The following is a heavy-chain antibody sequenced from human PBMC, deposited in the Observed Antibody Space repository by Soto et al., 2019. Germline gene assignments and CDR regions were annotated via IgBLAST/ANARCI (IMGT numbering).Heavy chain of an antibody. D-gene: IGHD2-15*01. CDR3: ARDVVPHPYYFDY. J-gene: IGHJ4*02. CDR2: IYYSGST. V-gene: IGHV4-30-4*08. Sequence: SETLSLTCTVSGGSISSGDYYWSWIRPPPGKGLEWIGYIYYSGSTYYNPSLKSRVTISVDTSKNQFSLKLSSVTAADTAVYYCARDVVPHPYYFDYWGQGTLVTVSS. CDR1: GGSISSGDYY.